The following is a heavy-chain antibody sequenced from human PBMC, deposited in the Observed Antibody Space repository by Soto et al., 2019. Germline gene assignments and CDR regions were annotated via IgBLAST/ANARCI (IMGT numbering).Heavy chain of an antibody. J-gene: IGHJ4*02. CDR1: GFTFSSYG. V-gene: IGHV3-33*01. D-gene: IGHD3-10*01. Sequence: GGSLRLSCAASGFTFSSYGMHWVRQAPGKGLEWVAAIWYDGSNKYYADSVKGRFTLSRDNSKNTLYLQMNSLRAEDTAVYYCARGSYYYGPYYFDYWGQGTLVTVSS. CDR3: ARGSYYYGPYYFDY. CDR2: IWYDGSNK.